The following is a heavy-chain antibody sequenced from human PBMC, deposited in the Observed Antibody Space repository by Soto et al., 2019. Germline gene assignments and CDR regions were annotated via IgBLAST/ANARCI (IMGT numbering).Heavy chain of an antibody. CDR3: ARDGYCSGGSCYSVTVFDY. D-gene: IGHD2-15*01. CDR1: GFTFDDYA. CDR2: ISWNSGSI. Sequence: PGGSLRLSCAASGFTFDDYAMHWVRQAPGKGLEWVSGISWNSGSIGYADSVKGRFTISRDNAKNSLYLQMNSLRAEDTAVYYCARDGYCSGGSCYSVTVFDYWGQGTLVTVSS. V-gene: IGHV3-9*01. J-gene: IGHJ4*02.